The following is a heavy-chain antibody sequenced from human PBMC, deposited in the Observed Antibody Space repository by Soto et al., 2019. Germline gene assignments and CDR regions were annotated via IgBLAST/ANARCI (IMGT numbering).Heavy chain of an antibody. CDR3: ARKAPASAGGLVVVPAAMGYYHYGMDV. CDR1: GFTFSSYW. D-gene: IGHD2-2*01. V-gene: IGHV3-7*05. J-gene: IGHJ6*02. CDR2: IKQDGSEK. Sequence: GSLRLSCAASGFTFSSYWMSWVRQAPGKGLEWVANIKQDGSEKYYVDSVKGRFTISRDNAKNSLYLQMNSLRAEDTAVYYCARKAPASAGGLVVVPAAMGYYHYGMDVWGQGTTVTVSS.